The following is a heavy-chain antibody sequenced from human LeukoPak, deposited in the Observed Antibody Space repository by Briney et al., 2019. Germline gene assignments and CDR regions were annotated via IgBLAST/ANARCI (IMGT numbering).Heavy chain of an antibody. Sequence: RGSLRLSCAASGFTSRTYWMHWVRQLQEEGLGWVSRINSDGSVTTYTDSVKGRFTISRDNAKNTLFLQMNSLRVEDTAVYYCARGPHCISTSCYEVFDIGGEGTMVTVSS. CDR1: GFTSRTYW. CDR2: INSDGSVT. J-gene: IGHJ3*02. CDR3: ARGPHCISTSCYEVFDI. D-gene: IGHD2-2*01. V-gene: IGHV3-74*01.